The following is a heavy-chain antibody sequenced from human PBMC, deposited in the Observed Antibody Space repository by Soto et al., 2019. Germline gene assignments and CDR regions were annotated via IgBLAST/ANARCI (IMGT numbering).Heavy chain of an antibody. Sequence: QVQLQESGPGLVKPSGTLSLTCAVSGGSISSSNWWSWVRQPPGKGLEWIGEIYHSGSTNYNPSLRSRVTISVDKSKKQFSLKLSSVPAADTAVYYCARVSGSYYYGMDVWGQGTTVTVSS. J-gene: IGHJ6*02. CDR2: IYHSGST. CDR3: ARVSGSYYYGMDV. CDR1: GGSISSSNW. D-gene: IGHD1-26*01. V-gene: IGHV4-4*02.